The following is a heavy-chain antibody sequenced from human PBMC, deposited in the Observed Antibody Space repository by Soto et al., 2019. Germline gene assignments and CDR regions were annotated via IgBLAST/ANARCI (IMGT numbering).Heavy chain of an antibody. CDR1: GGTFSSYA. D-gene: IGHD2-8*01. V-gene: IGHV1-69*01. CDR3: AILWGGYCTNGVCYRGIAAASGNKA. J-gene: IGHJ5*02. Sequence: QVQLVQSGAEVKKPGSSVKVSCKASGGTFSSYAISWVRQAPGQGLEWMGGIIPIFGTANYAQKFQGRVTITADESTSTAYMELSSLRSEDTAVYYCAILWGGYCTNGVCYRGIAAASGNKAWGQGTLVTVSS. CDR2: IIPIFGTA.